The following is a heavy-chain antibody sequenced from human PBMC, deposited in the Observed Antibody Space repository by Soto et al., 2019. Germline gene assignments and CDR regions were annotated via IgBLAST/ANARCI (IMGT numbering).Heavy chain of an antibody. V-gene: IGHV4-34*01. CDR2: INHSGST. CDR3: ARDLSRDYDSSGIPGY. Sequence: SETLSLTCAVYGGSFSGYYWSWIRQPPGKGLEWIGEINHSGSTNYNPSLKSRVTISVDTSKNQFSLKLSSVTAEDTAVYYCARDLSRDYDSSGIPGYWGQGTLVTVSS. D-gene: IGHD3-22*01. J-gene: IGHJ4*02. CDR1: GGSFSGYY.